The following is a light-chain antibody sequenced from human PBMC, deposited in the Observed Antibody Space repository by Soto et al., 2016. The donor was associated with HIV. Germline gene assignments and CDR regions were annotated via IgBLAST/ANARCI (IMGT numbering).Light chain of an antibody. V-gene: IGKV1-27*01. CDR1: QGISSF. CDR2: AAT. J-gene: IGKJ4*01. Sequence: DIQMTQSPSPLSASVGDRVTVTCRASQGISSFLAWYQQKPGKVPKLLIYAATTLQSGVPPRFSGSGSGTDFTLTISSLQPEDVATYYCQNYNSAPSLTFGGGTKVEIK. CDR3: QNYNSAPSLT.